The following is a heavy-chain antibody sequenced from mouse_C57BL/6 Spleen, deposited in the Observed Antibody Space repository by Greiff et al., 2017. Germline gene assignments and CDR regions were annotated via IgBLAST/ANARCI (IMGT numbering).Heavy chain of an antibody. CDR2: IDPEDGDT. V-gene: IGHV14-1*01. D-gene: IGHD1-1*01. J-gene: IGHJ2*01. CDR1: GFNINDYY. CDR3: TTGITTVVDDY. Sequence: VQLKQSGAELVRPGASVKLSCTASGFNINDYYMHWVKQRPEQGLEWIGRIDPEDGDTEYAPKFQGKATMTADTSSNTAYLQLSSLTSEDTAVYYCTTGITTVVDDYWGQGTTLTVSS.